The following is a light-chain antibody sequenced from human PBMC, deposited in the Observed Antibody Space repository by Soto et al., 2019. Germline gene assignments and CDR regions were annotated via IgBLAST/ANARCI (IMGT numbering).Light chain of an antibody. CDR2: WAS. CDR1: QSILYSSNNKNY. CDR3: QQYYDAPQT. J-gene: IGKJ1*01. V-gene: IGKV4-1*01. Sequence: DIVMTQSPDSLAVSLGERATINCKSSQSILYSSNNKNYLAWYQQKPGQPPKLLIYWASTRESGVPDRFTGRGSGTDFTLAISSLQDGDVAVYYCQQYYDAPQTFGQGTKVEIK.